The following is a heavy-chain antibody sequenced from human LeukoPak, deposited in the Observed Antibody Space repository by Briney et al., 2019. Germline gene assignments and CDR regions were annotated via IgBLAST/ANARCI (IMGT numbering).Heavy chain of an antibody. CDR3: ARVEGGCSSTSCYHYYYYGMDV. CDR2: ISYDGSNK. V-gene: IGHV3-30-3*01. D-gene: IGHD2-2*01. J-gene: IGHJ6*02. CDR1: GFTFSSYA. Sequence: GGSLRLSCAASGFTFSSYAMHWVRQAPGKGLEWVAVISYDGSNKYYADSVKGRFTISRDNSKNTLYLQMNSLRAEDTAVYYCARVEGGCSSTSCYHYYYYGMDVWGQGTTVTVS.